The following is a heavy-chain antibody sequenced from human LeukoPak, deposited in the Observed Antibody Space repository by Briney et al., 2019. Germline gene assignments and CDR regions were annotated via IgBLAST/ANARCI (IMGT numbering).Heavy chain of an antibody. CDR3: ARDRSFLGTYARDFDY. CDR2: IYHSGST. Sequence: SETLSLTCTVSGASITTYYWGWIRQPPGKGLEWIGSIYHSGSTYYNPSLKSRVTISVDTSKNQFSLKVSSVTAADTAVYYCARDRSFLGTYARDFDYWGQGTLVTVSS. CDR1: GASITTYY. V-gene: IGHV4-38-2*02. D-gene: IGHD1-26*01. J-gene: IGHJ4*02.